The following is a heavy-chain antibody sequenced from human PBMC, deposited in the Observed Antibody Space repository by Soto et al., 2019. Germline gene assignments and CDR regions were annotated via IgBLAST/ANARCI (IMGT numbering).Heavy chain of an antibody. CDR2: ISGSGGST. CDR3: AKDKEGGFLFGVVNAHYYGMDV. J-gene: IGHJ6*02. Sequence: GGSLRLSCAASGFTFSSYAMSWVRQAPGKGLEWVSAISGSGGSTYYADSVKGRFTISRDNSKNTLYLQMNSLRAEDTAVYYCAKDKEGGFLFGVVNAHYYGMDVWGQGTTVTVSS. CDR1: GFTFSSYA. D-gene: IGHD3-3*01. V-gene: IGHV3-23*01.